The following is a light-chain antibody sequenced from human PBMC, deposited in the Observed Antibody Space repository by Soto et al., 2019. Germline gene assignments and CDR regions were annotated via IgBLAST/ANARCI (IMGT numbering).Light chain of an antibody. CDR1: SSDVGGYNY. CDR2: EVS. J-gene: IGLJ1*01. V-gene: IGLV2-14*01. CDR3: SSYTSSSTLEV. Sequence: QSALTQPASVSGSPGQSITISCTGTSSDVGGYNYVSWYQQHPGKAPKLMIYEVSNRPSGVSNRFSRSKSGNTASLTISGFQAEDEADYYCSSYTSSSTLEVFGTGTKLTVL.